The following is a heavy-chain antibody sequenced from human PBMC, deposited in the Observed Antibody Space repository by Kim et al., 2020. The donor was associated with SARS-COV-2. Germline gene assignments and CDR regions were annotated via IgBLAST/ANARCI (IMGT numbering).Heavy chain of an antibody. Sequence: ICSAEAVKGRFTMSRDNSRNTLYLQMSSLRAEDTGVYYCTQDLSFNWSFYYWGQGTQVTVSS. D-gene: IGHD3-9*01. CDR2: I. CDR3: TQDLSFNWSFYY. J-gene: IGHJ4*02. V-gene: IGHV3-23*01.